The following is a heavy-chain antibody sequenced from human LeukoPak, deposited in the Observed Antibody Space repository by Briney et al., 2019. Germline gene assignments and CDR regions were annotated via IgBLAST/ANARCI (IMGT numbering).Heavy chain of an antibody. Sequence: GGSLRLSCAASGFTFSSYSMNWVRQAPGKGLEWVSYISSNSSTIYYADSVKGRLTISRDNAKNSLYLQMNSLRDEDTAVYYCARDAYSSGWYRGWFDPWGQGTLVTVSS. CDR2: ISSNSSTI. CDR1: GFTFSSYS. V-gene: IGHV3-48*02. D-gene: IGHD6-19*01. CDR3: ARDAYSSGWYRGWFDP. J-gene: IGHJ5*02.